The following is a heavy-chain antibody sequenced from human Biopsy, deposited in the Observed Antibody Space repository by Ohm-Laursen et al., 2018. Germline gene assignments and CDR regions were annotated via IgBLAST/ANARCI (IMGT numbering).Heavy chain of an antibody. V-gene: IGHV1-18*01. Sequence: GSSVKVSCKGSGYIFTSFGVSWVRQAPGHGLEWMGWVSTYNGNTEYEQKFQGRVTMTTDTSANTAYMELRSLRSDDTAVYFCARMREGGLLDYWGQGILVTVSS. J-gene: IGHJ4*02. CDR3: ARMREGGLLDY. D-gene: IGHD3-16*01. CDR1: GYIFTSFG. CDR2: VSTYNGNT.